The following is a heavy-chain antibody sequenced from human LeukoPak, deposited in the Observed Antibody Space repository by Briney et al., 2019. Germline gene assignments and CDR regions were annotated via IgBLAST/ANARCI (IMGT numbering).Heavy chain of an antibody. V-gene: IGHV4-38-2*02. CDR2: IYHSGST. Sequence: PSETLSLTCTVSGYSISSGYYWSWIRQPPGKGLEWIGYIYHSGSTYYNPSLKSRVTISVDRSKNQFSLKLSSVTAADTAVYYCASIAARWYYFDYWGQGTLVTVSS. D-gene: IGHD6-6*01. CDR1: GYSISSGYY. CDR3: ASIAARWYYFDY. J-gene: IGHJ4*02.